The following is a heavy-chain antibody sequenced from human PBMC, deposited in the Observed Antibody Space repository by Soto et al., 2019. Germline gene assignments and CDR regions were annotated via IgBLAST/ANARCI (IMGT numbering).Heavy chain of an antibody. V-gene: IGHV3-23*01. CDR3: ANRDYPYYFDS. CDR2: ITGSGSNT. D-gene: IGHD3-10*01. CDR1: GFTFSSYA. Sequence: GGSLRLSCAASGFTFSSYAMSWVRQAPGKGLEWVSAITGSGSNTFYADSVKGRFTISRDNSKNTLYLQMNSLRAEDTAVYYCANRDYPYYFDSWGQGTLVTVSS. J-gene: IGHJ4*02.